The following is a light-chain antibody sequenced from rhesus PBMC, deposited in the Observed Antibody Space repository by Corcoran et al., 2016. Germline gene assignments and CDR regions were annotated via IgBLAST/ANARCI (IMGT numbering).Light chain of an antibody. CDR3: LQSSNWYS. CDR1: QSVSSY. Sequence: EIVMTQSPATLALSPGERATLSCRASQSVSSYLAWYQQKPGQAPRLLIYGASSRAPGIPDRFSGSGSGTEFTLTISSLEPEDVGVYFCLQSSNWYSFGQGTKVEIK. V-gene: IGKV3-24*04. CDR2: GAS. J-gene: IGKJ2*01.